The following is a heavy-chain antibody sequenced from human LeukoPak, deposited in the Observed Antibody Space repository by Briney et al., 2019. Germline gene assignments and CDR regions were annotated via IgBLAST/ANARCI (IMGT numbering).Heavy chain of an antibody. Sequence: GRSLRLSCAASGFTFSSYDMHWVRQATGKGLEWVSAIGTAGDTYYPGSVKGRFTISRENAKNSLYLQMNSLRAGDTAVYYCARAPIAAAGPYYYYGMDVWGQGTTVTVSS. J-gene: IGHJ6*02. CDR3: ARAPIAAAGPYYYYGMDV. V-gene: IGHV3-13*01. CDR1: GFTFSSYD. D-gene: IGHD6-13*01. CDR2: IGTAGDT.